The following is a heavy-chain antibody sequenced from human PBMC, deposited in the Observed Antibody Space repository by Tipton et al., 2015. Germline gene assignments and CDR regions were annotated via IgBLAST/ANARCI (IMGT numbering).Heavy chain of an antibody. CDR3: ASLEAALGFHYGVDA. Sequence: SLRLSCAASGFSISRDSMNWVRQAPGKGLEWVSYISSSSSTIYYADSVKGRFTVSRDNAKESLYLQMNSLSAEDTAVYYCASLEAALGFHYGVDAWGQGTTVTVSS. CDR2: ISSSSSTI. CDR1: GFSISRDS. J-gene: IGHJ6*02. D-gene: IGHD6-6*01. V-gene: IGHV3-48*01.